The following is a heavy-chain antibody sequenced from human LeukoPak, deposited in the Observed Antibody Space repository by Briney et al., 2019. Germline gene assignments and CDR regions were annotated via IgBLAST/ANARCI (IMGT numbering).Heavy chain of an antibody. V-gene: IGHV3-7*01. D-gene: IGHD6-19*01. Sequence: GGSLRLSCAASGFTFSNYWMSWVRQAPGKGLEWVASIKQDGSEKFYVDSVKGRPTISRDNAKNSLYLQMNSLRVEDTAVYYCARVQGSSGPGIFEYWGQGTLVTVSS. CDR1: GFTFSNYW. J-gene: IGHJ4*02. CDR3: ARVQGSSGPGIFEY. CDR2: IKQDGSEK.